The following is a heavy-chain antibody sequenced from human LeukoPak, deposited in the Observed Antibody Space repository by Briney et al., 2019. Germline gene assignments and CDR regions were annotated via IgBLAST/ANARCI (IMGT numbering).Heavy chain of an antibody. V-gene: IGHV6-1*01. CDR3: ARDRYYYDSSGYYYEYYFDY. D-gene: IGHD3-22*01. J-gene: IGHJ4*02. Sequence: SQTLSLTCAISGDSVSSNSAAWNWIRQSPSRGLEWLGRTYYRSKWYNDYAVSVKSRITINPDTSKNQFSLQLTSVTPEDTAVYHCARDRYYYDSSGYYYEYYFDYWGQGTLVTVSS. CDR1: GDSVSSNSAA. CDR2: TYYRSKWYN.